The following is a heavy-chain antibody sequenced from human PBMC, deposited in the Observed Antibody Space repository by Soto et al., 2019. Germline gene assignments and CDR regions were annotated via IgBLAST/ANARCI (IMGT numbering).Heavy chain of an antibody. J-gene: IGHJ6*02. CDR3: ARSQGSSTSLEIYYYYYYGMDV. V-gene: IGHV1-69*01. CDR1: GGTFSSYA. Sequence: QVQLVQSGAEVKKPGSSVKVSCKASGGTFSSYAISWVRQAPGQGLEWMGGIIPIPGTANYAQKFQGRVTITADESTSTEYMELSSLRSEDTAVYYCARSQGSSTSLEIYYYYYYGMDVWGQGTKVTVSS. CDR2: IIPIPGTA. D-gene: IGHD2-2*01.